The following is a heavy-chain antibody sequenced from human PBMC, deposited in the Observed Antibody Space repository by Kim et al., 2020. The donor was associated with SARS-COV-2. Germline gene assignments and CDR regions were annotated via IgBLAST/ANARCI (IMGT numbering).Heavy chain of an antibody. CDR3: LTLGYCTSTSCSPDYGMDV. CDR1: GLTFSGSA. J-gene: IGHJ6*02. D-gene: IGHD2-2*01. V-gene: IGHV3-73*01. CDR2: IRSKANNYAT. Sequence: GGSLRLSCAAPGLTFSGSAIHWVRQASGKGLEWVGRIRSKANNYATSYAASIEGRFTISRDDSKNTAFLQMNSLKTEDTAVYYCLTLGYCTSTSCSPDYGMDVWGQGTTVTVSS.